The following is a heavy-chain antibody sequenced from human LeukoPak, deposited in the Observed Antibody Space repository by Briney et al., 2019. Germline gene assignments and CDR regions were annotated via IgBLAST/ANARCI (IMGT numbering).Heavy chain of an antibody. Sequence: AETLSLTCAVYGGSFSGYYWSWIRQPPGKGLEWIGEINHSGSTNYNPSLKSRVTISVDTSKNQFSLKLSSVTAADTAVYYCVRARWVYSKPLDYWGQGTLVTASS. CDR2: INHSGST. CDR1: GGSFSGYY. J-gene: IGHJ4*02. CDR3: VRARWVYSKPLDY. V-gene: IGHV4-34*01. D-gene: IGHD2-8*01.